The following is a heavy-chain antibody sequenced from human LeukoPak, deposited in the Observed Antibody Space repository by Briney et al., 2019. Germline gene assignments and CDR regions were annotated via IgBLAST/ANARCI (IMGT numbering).Heavy chain of an antibody. D-gene: IGHD3-10*01. Sequence: SVKVSCKTSGGTFRGYAISWVRQAPGQGPEWMGGIIPPFGTGKYAQTFQGRVTITADESTSTAYMELSSLRSEDTAVYYCARAAFGPNVLLWFGEFSYDLDYWGQGTLVTVSS. V-gene: IGHV1-69*13. J-gene: IGHJ4*02. CDR3: ARAAFGPNVLLWFGEFSYDLDY. CDR2: IIPPFGTG. CDR1: GGTFRGYA.